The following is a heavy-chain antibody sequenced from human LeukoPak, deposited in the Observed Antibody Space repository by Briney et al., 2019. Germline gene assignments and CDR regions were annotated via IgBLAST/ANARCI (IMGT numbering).Heavy chain of an antibody. CDR3: ARGKRGKGLKTYYYDSSGYWPIDY. CDR1: GYTFTGYY. CDR2: INPNSGGT. J-gene: IGHJ4*02. Sequence: ASVKVSCKASGYTFTGYYMHWVRQAPGQGLEWMGWINPNSGGTNYAQKFQGRVTMTRDTSISTAYMELSRLRSDDTAVYYCARGKRGKGLKTYYYDSSGYWPIDYWGQGTLVTVSS. V-gene: IGHV1-2*02. D-gene: IGHD3-22*01.